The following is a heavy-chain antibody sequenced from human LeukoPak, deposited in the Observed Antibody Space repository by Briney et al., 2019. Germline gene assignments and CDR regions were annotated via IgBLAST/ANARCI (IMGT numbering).Heavy chain of an antibody. CDR1: GYTFTSYA. J-gene: IGHJ5*02. CDR3: ARVNGSGSYYNQQGPFDP. Sequence: ASVKVSCKASGYTFTSYAMHWVRQAPGQRLEWMGWINAGNGNTKYSQKFQGRVTITRDTSASTAYMELSSLRSEDTAVYYCARVNGSGSYYNQQGPFDPWGQGTLVTASS. CDR2: INAGNGNT. V-gene: IGHV1-3*01. D-gene: IGHD3-10*01.